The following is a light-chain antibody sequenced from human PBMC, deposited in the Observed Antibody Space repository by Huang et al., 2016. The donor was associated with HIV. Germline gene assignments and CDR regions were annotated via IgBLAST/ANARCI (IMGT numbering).Light chain of an antibody. CDR2: ATS. J-gene: IGKJ2*01. Sequence: DIQMTQSPSSLSASVGDRVTITCRASQSISTYLNWVQQKPGKAPKLLIYATSNLQSEVPSRFSGSGSGTDFTLTVSSLQPEDFATYYCQQSYNTPPTFGQGTKLEI. CDR1: QSISTY. V-gene: IGKV1-39*01. CDR3: QQSYNTPPT.